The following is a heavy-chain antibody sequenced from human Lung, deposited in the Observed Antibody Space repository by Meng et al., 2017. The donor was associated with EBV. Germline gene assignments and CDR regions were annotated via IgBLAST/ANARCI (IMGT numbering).Heavy chain of an antibody. CDR2: IRSKANNDAT. Sequence: EVQVVGAGDGLVQPGGSLKLSCAASGFTLSGSAMHWVRQAAGKGLEWVGRIRSKANNDATSFGASVEGRFTISRDDSNNTAYLQMNSLKTEDTAVYYCTSRSYWGQGTLVTVSS. J-gene: IGHJ4*02. V-gene: IGHV3-73*02. CDR1: GFTLSGSA. CDR3: TSRSY. D-gene: IGHD3-10*01.